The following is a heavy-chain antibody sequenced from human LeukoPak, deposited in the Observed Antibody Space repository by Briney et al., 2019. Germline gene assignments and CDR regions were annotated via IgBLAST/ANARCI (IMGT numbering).Heavy chain of an antibody. CDR3: AKDSSGWVHYFDY. CDR2: ISWNSGSI. Sequence: GGSLRLSCAASGFTFSSYAMSWVRQAPGKGLEWVSGISWNSGSIGYADSVKGRFTISRDNAKNSLYLQMNSLRAEDTALYYCAKDSSGWVHYFDYWGQGTLVTVSS. CDR1: GFTFSSYA. J-gene: IGHJ4*02. D-gene: IGHD6-19*01. V-gene: IGHV3-9*01.